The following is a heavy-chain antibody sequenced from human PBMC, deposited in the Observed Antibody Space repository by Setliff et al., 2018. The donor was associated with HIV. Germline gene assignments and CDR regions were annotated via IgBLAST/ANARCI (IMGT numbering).Heavy chain of an antibody. J-gene: IGHJ4*02. D-gene: IGHD5-12*01. CDR1: GFTFSSYA. CDR3: ATDPRAAVATICDY. Sequence: GGSLRLSCAASGFTFSSYAMSWVRQAPGKGLEWVSAISGSGGSTYYADSVKGRFTISRDNSKNTLYLQMNSLRAEDTAVYYCATDPRAAVATICDYWGQGTLVTVSS. CDR2: ISGSGGST. V-gene: IGHV3-23*01.